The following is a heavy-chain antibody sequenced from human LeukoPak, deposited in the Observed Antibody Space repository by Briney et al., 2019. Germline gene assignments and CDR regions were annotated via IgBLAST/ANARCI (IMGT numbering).Heavy chain of an antibody. D-gene: IGHD1-26*01. CDR3: ARDREGIWHKFRWPGLFDP. V-gene: IGHV3-30-3*01. Sequence: GGSLRLSCVASGFPFSSYAMHWVRQAPGKGLEWVTFISHDGSNKYSIDSVKGRFTISRDNSKNTLYLQMNSLRPEDTAVYYCARDREGIWHKFRWPGLFDPWGQGTLVTVSS. CDR2: ISHDGSNK. CDR1: GFPFSSYA. J-gene: IGHJ5*02.